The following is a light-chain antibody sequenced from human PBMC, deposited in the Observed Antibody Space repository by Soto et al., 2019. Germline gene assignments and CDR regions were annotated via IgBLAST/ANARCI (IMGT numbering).Light chain of an antibody. CDR3: QQYNL. CDR1: QGISSW. CDR2: AAA. V-gene: IGKV1D-16*02. J-gene: IGKJ3*01. Sequence: DIQMTQSPSSLSASVGDRVTITCRARQGISSWLAWYQQKPEKAPKSLIHAAASLQSGVPSRFSGGGSVTDFTLTISSLHPEDFETYYCQQYNLFGPGTKVDIK.